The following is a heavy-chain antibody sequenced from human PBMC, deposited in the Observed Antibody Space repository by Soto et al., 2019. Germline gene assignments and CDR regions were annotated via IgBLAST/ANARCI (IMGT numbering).Heavy chain of an antibody. D-gene: IGHD6-19*01. J-gene: IGHJ4*02. V-gene: IGHV1-18*01. Sequence: ASVKVSCKASGYTFTSYGISWVRQAPGQGLERMGWISAYNGNTNYAQKLQGRVTMTTDTSTSTAYMELRSLRSDDTALYYCARVLVYSSGWYGLNYSQGHFDYWGQGTLVTVSS. CDR3: ARVLVYSSGWYGLNYSQGHFDY. CDR1: GYTFTSYG. CDR2: ISAYNGNT.